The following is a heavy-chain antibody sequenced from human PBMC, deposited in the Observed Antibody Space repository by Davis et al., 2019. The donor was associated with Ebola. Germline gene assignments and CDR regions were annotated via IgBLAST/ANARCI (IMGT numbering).Heavy chain of an antibody. CDR1: GFTFSSYG. Sequence: GGSLRLSCAASGFTFSSYGMHWVRQAPGKGLEWVAVIWYDGSNKYYADSVKGRFTISRDNSKNTLYLQMNSLRAEDTAVYYCARDSGDSSGWYGGSWFDYWGQGTLVTVSS. D-gene: IGHD6-19*01. V-gene: IGHV3-33*01. J-gene: IGHJ4*02. CDR3: ARDSGDSSGWYGGSWFDY. CDR2: IWYDGSNK.